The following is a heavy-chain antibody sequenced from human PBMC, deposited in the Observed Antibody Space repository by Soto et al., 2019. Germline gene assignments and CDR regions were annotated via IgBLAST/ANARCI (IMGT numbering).Heavy chain of an antibody. CDR3: ARGSSMVRGVVDY. CDR1: GGSFSGYY. D-gene: IGHD3-10*01. Sequence: QVQLQQWGAGLLKPSETLSLTWAVYGGSFSGYYWSWIRQPPGKGLEWIGEINHSGSTNYNPSLKSRVTISVDTSKNQFSLKLSSVTAADTAVYYCARGSSMVRGVVDYWGQGTLVTVSS. V-gene: IGHV4-34*01. CDR2: INHSGST. J-gene: IGHJ4*02.